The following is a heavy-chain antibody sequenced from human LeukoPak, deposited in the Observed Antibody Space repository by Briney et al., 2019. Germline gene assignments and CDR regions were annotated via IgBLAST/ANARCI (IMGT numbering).Heavy chain of an antibody. CDR3: ARGYRSDWHGELGY. D-gene: IGHD6-19*01. CDR2: VHYSGTT. Sequence: PSETLSLTCTVSGGSIRSYYWSWIRQPPGKGLEWIGDVHYSGTTDYNPSLRSRVTISVDTSKNQFSLNLTSVTAADTAVYYCARGYRSDWHGELGYWGQGTLVTVSS. V-gene: IGHV4-59*01. CDR1: GGSIRSYY. J-gene: IGHJ4*02.